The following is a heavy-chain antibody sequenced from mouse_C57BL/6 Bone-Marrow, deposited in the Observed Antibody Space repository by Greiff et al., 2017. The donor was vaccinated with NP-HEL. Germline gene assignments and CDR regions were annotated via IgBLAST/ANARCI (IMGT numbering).Heavy chain of an antibody. CDR3: ARRGGSGYSFDY. J-gene: IGHJ2*01. V-gene: IGHV1-55*01. Sequence: QLQQPGAELVKPGASVKMSRKASGYTFTSYWITWVKQRPGQGPEWVGDIYPGSGSTNYNEKFKSKATLTVDTSSSTAYMQLSSLTSEASAVYYCARRGGSGYSFDYWGQGTTLTVSS. CDR1: GYTFTSYW. D-gene: IGHD1-1*01. CDR2: IYPGSGST.